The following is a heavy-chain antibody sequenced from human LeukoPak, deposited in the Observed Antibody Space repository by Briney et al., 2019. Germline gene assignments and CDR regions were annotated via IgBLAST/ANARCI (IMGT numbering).Heavy chain of an antibody. Sequence: SETLSLTCSVYSGSFSGYYWSWIRQPPGKGLEWIGEINHSGSANYNPSLKSRVTISVDASKSQFSLRLSSVTAADTAVYYCARLTYSNNWYFRRGLDNWFDPWGQGTLVTVSS. CDR2: INHSGSA. CDR3: ARLTYSNNWYFRRGLDNWFDP. V-gene: IGHV4-34*01. CDR1: SGSFSGYY. J-gene: IGHJ5*02. D-gene: IGHD6-13*01.